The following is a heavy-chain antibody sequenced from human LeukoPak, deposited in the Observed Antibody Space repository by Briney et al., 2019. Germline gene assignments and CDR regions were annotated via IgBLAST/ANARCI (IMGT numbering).Heavy chain of an antibody. CDR1: GFSLSSYE. CDR3: TRNSGWYGLS. V-gene: IGHV3-23*01. D-gene: IGHD6-19*01. CDR2: IDYDGGSG. Sequence: GGSLRLSCTVSGFSLSSYEMSWIRQAPGKGLEWVSSIDYDGGSGHYADSVKGRFTISRDNSNNTLFLHLNSLRGEDTAVYYCTRNSGWYGLSWGQGTLVTVSS. J-gene: IGHJ1*01.